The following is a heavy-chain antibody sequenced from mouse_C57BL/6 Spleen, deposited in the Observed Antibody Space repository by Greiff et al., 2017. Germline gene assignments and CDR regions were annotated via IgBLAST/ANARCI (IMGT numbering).Heavy chain of an antibody. J-gene: IGHJ3*01. Sequence: QVQLQQSGPELVKPGASVKISCKASGYAFSSSWMNWVKQRPGKGLEWIGRIYPGDGDTNYNGQFKGKATLTADKSSSTAYMQLSSLTSEDSAVYFCARSSGYDEGAWFAYWGQGTLVTVSA. CDR1: GYAFSSSW. V-gene: IGHV1-82*01. CDR2: IYPGDGDT. D-gene: IGHD2-2*01. CDR3: ARSSGYDEGAWFAY.